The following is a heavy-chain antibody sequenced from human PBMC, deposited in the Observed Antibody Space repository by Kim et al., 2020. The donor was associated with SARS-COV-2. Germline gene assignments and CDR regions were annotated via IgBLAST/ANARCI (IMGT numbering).Heavy chain of an antibody. J-gene: IGHJ4*02. D-gene: IGHD1-26*01. Sequence: GGSLRLSCVASGLTLTSDGMSWVRQAPGKGLEWVSAIRHVSGDTFYADSVKGRFTVSRDASKSTVYLHMNSLRAEDTAVYYCATLPWDDRSYFGQGTLGT. CDR3: ATLPWDDRSY. CDR2: IRHVSGDT. V-gene: IGHV3-23*01. CDR1: GLTLTSDG.